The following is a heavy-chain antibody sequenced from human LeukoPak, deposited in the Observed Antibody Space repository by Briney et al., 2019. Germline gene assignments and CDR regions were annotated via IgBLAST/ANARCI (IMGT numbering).Heavy chain of an antibody. CDR2: ISSSGSAI. CDR3: ARERGYGYFDS. V-gene: IGHV3-48*03. D-gene: IGHD2-15*01. J-gene: IGHJ4*02. Sequence: GGSLRLSCAASGFTFTNYEMNWVRQAPGKGLEWVSYISSSGSAIYDADSVKGRFTISRDNVRNSLHLQMDSLRVEDTAVYYCARERGYGYFDSWGQGTLVTVSS. CDR1: GFTFTNYE.